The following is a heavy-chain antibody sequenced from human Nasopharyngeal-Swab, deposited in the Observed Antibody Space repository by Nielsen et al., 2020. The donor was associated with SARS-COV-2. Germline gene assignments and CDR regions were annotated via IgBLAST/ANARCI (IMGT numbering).Heavy chain of an antibody. J-gene: IGHJ6*03. CDR2: IYYSGST. CDR3: ARDPGTLYYYYYMDV. V-gene: IGHV4-59*01. Sequence: WIRQPPGKGLEWIGYIYYSGSTNYNPSLKSRVNISVDRSKTQSYLKLNSVTAADTAVYFCARDPGTLYYYYYMDVWGKGTTVTVSS.